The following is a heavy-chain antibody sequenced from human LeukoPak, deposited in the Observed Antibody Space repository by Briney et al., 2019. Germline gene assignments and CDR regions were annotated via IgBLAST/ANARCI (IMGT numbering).Heavy chain of an antibody. J-gene: IGHJ4*02. V-gene: IGHV1-3*01. Sequence: ALVKVSCKASGYTFTSYYMHWVRQAPGQGLEWMGWINAGTGNRKYSQKFQDRVIITRETSATTAYMELSSLTSEDTAVYYCARVSDDSGWNFDYWGQGTLVTVSS. D-gene: IGHD6-19*01. CDR1: GYTFTSYY. CDR2: INAGTGNR. CDR3: ARVSDDSGWNFDY.